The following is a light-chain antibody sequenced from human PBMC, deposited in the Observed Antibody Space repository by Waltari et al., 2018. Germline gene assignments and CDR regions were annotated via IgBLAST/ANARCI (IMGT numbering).Light chain of an antibody. Sequence: QLTQAPSSLSASIGDRVTMTCRASQGISSYLDWYHQKPGKAPKLLIHTASTLQSGVPSRFSGSGSGTDFTLTLSSLQPEDFATYYCPQRHSYPITFGQGTRLEIK. V-gene: IGKV1-9*01. CDR2: TAS. CDR1: QGISSY. J-gene: IGKJ5*01. CDR3: PQRHSYPIT.